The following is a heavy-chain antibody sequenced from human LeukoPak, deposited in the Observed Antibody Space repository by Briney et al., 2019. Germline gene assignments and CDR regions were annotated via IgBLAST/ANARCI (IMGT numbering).Heavy chain of an antibody. J-gene: IGHJ4*02. V-gene: IGHV4-59*01. D-gene: IGHD3-9*01. CDR1: GGSISSYY. Sequence: PSETLSLTCTVSGGSISSYYWSWIRQPPGKGLEWIGYIYYSGSTNYNPSLNRRVTISVDTSKNQFSLKLSSVTAADTAVYYCARDLGTYYDIWTVYHSSPFDYWGQGTLVTVSS. CDR3: ARDLGTYYDIWTVYHSSPFDY. CDR2: IYYSGST.